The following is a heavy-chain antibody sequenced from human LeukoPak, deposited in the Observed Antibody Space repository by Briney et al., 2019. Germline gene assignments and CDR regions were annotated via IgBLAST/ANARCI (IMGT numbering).Heavy chain of an antibody. Sequence: SESLSLTCTVAGGSISSYYWSWIRQPAGKGLEWIGRIYTSGSTNYNPSLKSRVTMSVDTSKNQFSLKLSSVTAADTAVHYCARDKRDIVVVPAQPTGMDVWGQGTTVTVSS. D-gene: IGHD2-2*01. CDR2: IYTSGST. J-gene: IGHJ6*02. CDR1: GGSISSYY. CDR3: ARDKRDIVVVPAQPTGMDV. V-gene: IGHV4-4*07.